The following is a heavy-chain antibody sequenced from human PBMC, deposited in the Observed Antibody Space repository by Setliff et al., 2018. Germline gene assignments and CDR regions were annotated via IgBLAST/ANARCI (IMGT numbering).Heavy chain of an antibody. Sequence: ASVKVSCKASGGTFTDYYMHWVRQAPGQGLEWMGRINPNSGGTNYAQKFQGRVTMTRDTSISTAYMELSRLRSDDTAVYYCARSNYDILARNWFDPWGQGTLVTVSS. CDR1: GGTFTDYY. D-gene: IGHD3-9*01. CDR3: ARSNYDILARNWFDP. CDR2: INPNSGGT. J-gene: IGHJ5*02. V-gene: IGHV1-2*06.